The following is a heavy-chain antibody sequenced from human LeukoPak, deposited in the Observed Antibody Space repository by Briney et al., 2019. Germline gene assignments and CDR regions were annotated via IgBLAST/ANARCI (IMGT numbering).Heavy chain of an antibody. CDR3: TRNSGWYGLS. D-gene: IGHD6-19*01. CDR1: GITFSSYG. Sequence: PGGSLRLSCAASGITFSSYGMSWVRQAPGKGLEWVSSISSTGGTTYYADSVKGRFTISRDNSNNTLFLHLNSLRGEDTAVYYCTRNSGWYGLSWGQGTLVTVSS. J-gene: IGHJ1*01. CDR2: ISSTGGTT. V-gene: IGHV3-23*01.